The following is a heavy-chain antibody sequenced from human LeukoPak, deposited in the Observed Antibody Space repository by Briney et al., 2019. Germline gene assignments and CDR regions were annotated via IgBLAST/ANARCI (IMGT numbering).Heavy chain of an antibody. D-gene: IGHD4-11*01. V-gene: IGHV4-31*03. CDR1: GGSVSSGGYY. J-gene: IGHJ3*01. CDR2: IYYTGST. CDR3: ARPLNTVHDTFDV. Sequence: SQTLSLTCTVSGGSVSSGGYYWVWIRQRPGRGLEWIGYIYYTGSTSYNPSLKSRLTIAVDTSKNQFSLKLSSVTAADTAVYYCARPLNTVHDTFDVWGQGTMVTVSS.